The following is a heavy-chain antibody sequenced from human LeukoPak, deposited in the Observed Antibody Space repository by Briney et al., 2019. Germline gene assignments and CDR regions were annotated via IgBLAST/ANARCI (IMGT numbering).Heavy chain of an antibody. V-gene: IGHV3-33*06. Sequence: GGSLRLSCAASGFTFGSYGMHWVRQAPGKGLEWVAVIWYDGSNKYYADSVKGRFTISRDSSKNTLYLQMNSLRAEDTALYYCAKGRLDPNLVLHYWGQGTLVTVSS. D-gene: IGHD4/OR15-4a*01. J-gene: IGHJ4*02. CDR2: IWYDGSNK. CDR3: AKGRLDPNLVLHY. CDR1: GFTFGSYG.